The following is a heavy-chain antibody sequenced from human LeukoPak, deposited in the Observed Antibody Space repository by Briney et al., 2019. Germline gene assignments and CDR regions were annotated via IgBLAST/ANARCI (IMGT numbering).Heavy chain of an antibody. CDR1: GFTFSSYW. V-gene: IGHV3-74*01. CDR2: INSDGRTT. D-gene: IGHD3-22*01. J-gene: IGHJ4*02. Sequence: PGGSLRLSCAASGFTFSSYWMHWVRQAPGKGLVWVSRINSDGRTTSYADSVKGRFTIPRDNAKNTQYLQMNSLRAEDTAVYYCVTSGRYDISGYYLFDYWGQGTLVTVSS. CDR3: VTSGRYDISGYYLFDY.